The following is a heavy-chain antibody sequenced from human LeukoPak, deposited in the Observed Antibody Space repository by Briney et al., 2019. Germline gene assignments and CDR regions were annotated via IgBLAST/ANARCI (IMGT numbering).Heavy chain of an antibody. CDR3: ARVAYCSGGSCYFTPNYFDY. CDR2: ISWSSGSI. V-gene: IGHV3-9*01. J-gene: IGHJ4*02. D-gene: IGHD2-15*01. CDR1: GFTFDDYA. Sequence: SLRLSCAASGFTFDDYAMHWVRQAPGKGLEWVSGISWSSGSIGYADSVKGRFTISRDNAKNSLYLQMNSLRAEDTAVYYCARVAYCSGGSCYFTPNYFDYWGQGTLVTVSS.